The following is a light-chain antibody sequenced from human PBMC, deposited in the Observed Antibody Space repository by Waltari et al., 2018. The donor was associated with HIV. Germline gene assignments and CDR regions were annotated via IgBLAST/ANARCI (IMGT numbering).Light chain of an antibody. CDR1: SSDIGRYNY. CDR3: SSYAGNNKVI. CDR2: EVN. V-gene: IGLV2-8*01. Sequence: QSALTQPPSASGSPGQSVTISSIGSSSDIGRYNYVSWYQQHPGKAPKLIIYEVNKRPPGVPDRLSGSRSGNTASLTVSGLQAEDEADYHCSSYAGNNKVIFGGGTKLTVL. J-gene: IGLJ2*01.